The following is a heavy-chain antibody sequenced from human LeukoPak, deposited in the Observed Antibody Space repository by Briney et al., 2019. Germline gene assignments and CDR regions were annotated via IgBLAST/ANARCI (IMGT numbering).Heavy chain of an antibody. CDR3: ASNPSGGFDY. Sequence: GGSLRLSCAASGFTFSSYAMHWVRQAPGKGLEYVSAISSNGGSTYYANSVKGRFTISRDNSKNTLYLQMNSLRAEDTAVYYCASNPSGGFDYWGQGTLVTVSS. J-gene: IGHJ4*02. CDR1: GFTFSSYA. CDR2: ISSNGGST. V-gene: IGHV3-64*01. D-gene: IGHD3-16*01.